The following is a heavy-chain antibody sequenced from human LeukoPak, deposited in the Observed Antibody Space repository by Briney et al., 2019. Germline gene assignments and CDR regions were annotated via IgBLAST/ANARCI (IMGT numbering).Heavy chain of an antibody. J-gene: IGHJ4*02. Sequence: GGSLRLSCAASGFTFSDYYMSWIRQAPGKGLEWVSYISSSGSTRYYADSVKGRLTISRDNAKNSLYLQMNSLRAEDTAVYYCARADRTYYDFWSGYYGYYFDYWGQGTLVTVSS. CDR1: GFTFSDYY. CDR2: ISSSGSTR. D-gene: IGHD3-3*01. V-gene: IGHV3-11*01. CDR3: ARADRTYYDFWSGYYGYYFDY.